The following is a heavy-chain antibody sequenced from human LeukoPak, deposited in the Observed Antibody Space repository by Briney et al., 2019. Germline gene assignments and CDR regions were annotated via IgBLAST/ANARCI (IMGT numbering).Heavy chain of an antibody. D-gene: IGHD1-1*01. V-gene: IGHV1-2*06. Sequence: ASVNVSCKASGYTFTGYYMHWVRQSPGQGLEWLGRINPNSGGTNYARKFQGRVTMTRDTSITTGIMEFSRLRSDDTAVYYCARGGAVLGTKYNRFDPWGQGTLVTVPP. CDR3: ARGGAVLGTKYNRFDP. CDR1: GYTFTGYY. CDR2: INPNSGGT. J-gene: IGHJ5*02.